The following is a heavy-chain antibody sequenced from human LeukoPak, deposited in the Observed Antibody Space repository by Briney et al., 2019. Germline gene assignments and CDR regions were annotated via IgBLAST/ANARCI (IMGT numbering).Heavy chain of an antibody. V-gene: IGHV4-59*01. CDR2: IYYSGST. CDR1: GFTFSSYA. D-gene: IGHD5-24*01. CDR3: ARGEMAFDY. J-gene: IGHJ4*02. Sequence: GSLRLSCAASGFTFSSYAMSWIRQPPGKGLEWIGYIYYSGSTNYNPSLKSRVTISVDTSKNQFSLKLSSVTAADTAVHYCARGEMAFDYWGQGTLVTVSS.